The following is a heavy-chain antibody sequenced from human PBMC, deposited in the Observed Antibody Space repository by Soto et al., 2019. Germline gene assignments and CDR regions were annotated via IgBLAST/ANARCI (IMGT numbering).Heavy chain of an antibody. CDR1: GGSLSGYY. CDR3: ARLRIATNNYKWFDP. CDR2: IYVTGAV. V-gene: IGHV4-34*09. D-gene: IGHD2-21*01. Sequence: SETLSLTCAVYGGSLSGYYWSWIRQVRGKGLGWIGHIYVTGAVDYNPSLRDRITISQDTSERQFSLNLRLVTAADTAVYYCARLRIATNNYKWFDPWGQGTLVTVSS. J-gene: IGHJ5*02.